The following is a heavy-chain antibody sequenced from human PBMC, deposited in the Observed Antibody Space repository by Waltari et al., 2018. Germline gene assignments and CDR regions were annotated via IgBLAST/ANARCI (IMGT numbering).Heavy chain of an antibody. Sequence: EVQLVQSGAEVKKPGESLKISCKGSGYSFTSYWIGWVRHIPGNGLEWRGVFSPGGSDTRYSPSFQGQVTISADKSISTAYLQWSSLKAADTAMYYCARPWADAFDIWGQGTMVTVSS. J-gene: IGHJ3*02. CDR1: GYSFTSYW. D-gene: IGHD7-27*01. CDR2: FSPGGSDT. CDR3: ARPWADAFDI. V-gene: IGHV5-51*01.